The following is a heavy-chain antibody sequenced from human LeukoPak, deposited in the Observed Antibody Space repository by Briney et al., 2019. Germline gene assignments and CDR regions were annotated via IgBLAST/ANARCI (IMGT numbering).Heavy chain of an antibody. J-gene: IGHJ4*02. CDR1: GFTFSAYG. CDR3: AKDGTGCGGDCYSDY. Sequence: GGSLRLSCAASGFTFSAYGMSWFRQAPGKGLEWVSAITYSSGNTYYADSVKGRFTISRDNSKNTLYLQMNSLSAEDTALYYCAKDGTGCGGDCYSDYWGQGTLVTVSS. CDR2: ITYSSGNT. D-gene: IGHD2-21*02. V-gene: IGHV3-23*01.